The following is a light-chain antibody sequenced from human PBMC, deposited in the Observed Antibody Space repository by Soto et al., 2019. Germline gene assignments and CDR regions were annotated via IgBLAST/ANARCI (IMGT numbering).Light chain of an antibody. CDR2: GAS. CDR3: QQYGRSPDLFT. CDR1: QTVSSSF. V-gene: IGKV3-20*01. J-gene: IGKJ3*01. Sequence: ENVLTQSPGTLSLSPGDRATLSCRASQTVSSSFLAWYQQKPGQAPRLLIYGASNRATGIPDRFSGSGSGIDFTLTISRLEPGDFAVYYCQQYGRSPDLFTFGPGTKVEIK.